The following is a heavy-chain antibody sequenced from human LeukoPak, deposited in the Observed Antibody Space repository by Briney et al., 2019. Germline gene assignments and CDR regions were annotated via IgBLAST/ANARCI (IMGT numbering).Heavy chain of an antibody. J-gene: IGHJ4*02. Sequence: GGSLRLSCAASGFTFSSYSMNWVRQAPGKGLEWVSSISSSSSYIYYADSVKGRFTISRDNAKNSLYLQMNSLRAEDTAVYYCARQVMVAVAGHTSFDYWGQGTLVTVSS. D-gene: IGHD6-19*01. CDR2: ISSSSSYI. CDR3: ARQVMVAVAGHTSFDY. V-gene: IGHV3-21*01. CDR1: GFTFSSYS.